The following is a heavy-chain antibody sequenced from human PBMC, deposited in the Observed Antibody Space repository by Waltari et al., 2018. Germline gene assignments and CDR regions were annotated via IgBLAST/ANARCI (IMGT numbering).Heavy chain of an antibody. V-gene: IGHV3-53*01. J-gene: IGHJ5*02. CDR2: IYSGGST. CDR1: GFIVSSNY. Sequence: EVQLVESGGGLIQPGGSLRLSCAASGFIVSSNYMSWVRQAPGKGLEWVSNIYSGGSTYYADSMKGRFTISRDNTKNTLYLQMSSLRAEDTAVYYCSTRTVGASPWGQGTLVTVSS. CDR3: STRTVGASP. D-gene: IGHD1-26*01.